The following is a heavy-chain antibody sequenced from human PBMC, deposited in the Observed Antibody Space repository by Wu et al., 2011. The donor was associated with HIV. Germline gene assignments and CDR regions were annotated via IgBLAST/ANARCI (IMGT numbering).Heavy chain of an antibody. CDR2: IIPIFGTA. Sequence: QVQLVQSGAEVKKPGSSVKVSCKASGGTFSSYAISWVRQAPGQGLEWMGGIIPIFGTANYAQKFQGRVTITTDESTSTAYMELSSLRSEDTAVYYCAFPQGGTVAPYYYYGMDVWGQGTTVTVSS. D-gene: IGHD1-26*01. CDR1: GGTFSSYA. J-gene: IGHJ6*02. V-gene: IGHV1-69*05. CDR3: AFPQGGTVAPYYYYGMDV.